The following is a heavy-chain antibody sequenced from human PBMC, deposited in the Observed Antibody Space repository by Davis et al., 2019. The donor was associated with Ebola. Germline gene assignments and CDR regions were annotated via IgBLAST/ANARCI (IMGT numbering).Heavy chain of an antibody. CDR2: IKPDGSEK. CDR1: GFTFSSYW. J-gene: IGHJ6*02. D-gene: IGHD6-19*01. CDR3: ARDSREWLDPLWEYYGMDV. V-gene: IGHV3-7*03. Sequence: GESLKISCAASGFTFSSYWMSWVRQAPGKGLEWLANIKPDGSEKYYVDSVKGRFTISRDNAKNSLYLQMNSLRAEDTAVYYCARDSREWLDPLWEYYGMDVWGQGTTVTVSS.